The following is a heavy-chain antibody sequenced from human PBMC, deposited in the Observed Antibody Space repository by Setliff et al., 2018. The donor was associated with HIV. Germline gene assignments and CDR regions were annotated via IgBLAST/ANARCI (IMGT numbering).Heavy chain of an antibody. D-gene: IGHD6-19*01. J-gene: IGHJ4*02. CDR2: IYTSGST. CDR3: EVAGQ. CDR1: GGSISSYY. Sequence: SETLSLTCTVSGGSISSYYWSWIRQPPGKGLEWIGYIYTSGSTNYNPSLKSRVTISVDTSKNQFSLKLSSVTAADTAVYYCEVAGQWGQGTLVTVPQ. V-gene: IGHV4-4*09.